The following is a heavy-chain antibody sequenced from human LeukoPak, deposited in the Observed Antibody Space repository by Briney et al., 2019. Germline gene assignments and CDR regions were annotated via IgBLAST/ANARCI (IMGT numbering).Heavy chain of an antibody. J-gene: IGHJ5*02. Sequence: GASVKVSCKASGYTFTSYGISWVRQAPGQGLEWMGWISAYNGNTNYAQKLQGRVTMTTDTSTSTAYMELRSLRSDDTAVYYCARDPVRGVIRSNNWFDPWGQGTLVTVSS. V-gene: IGHV1-18*01. CDR1: GYTFTSYG. CDR3: ARDPVRGVIRSNNWFDP. CDR2: ISAYNGNT. D-gene: IGHD3-10*01.